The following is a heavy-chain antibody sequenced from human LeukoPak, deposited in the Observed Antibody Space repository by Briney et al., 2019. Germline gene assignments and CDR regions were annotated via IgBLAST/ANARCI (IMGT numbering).Heavy chain of an antibody. D-gene: IGHD4-17*01. V-gene: IGHV3-74*01. CDR2: INTDGSST. J-gene: IGHJ3*02. Sequence: PGGSLRLSCAASGFTLSSYWMHWVRQAPGKGLVWVSRINTDGSSTGYADSVKGRFTISRDNAKNTLYLQMNSLRAEDTAVYYCASSEAPVDIWGQGTMVTVSS. CDR3: ASSEAPVDI. CDR1: GFTLSSYW.